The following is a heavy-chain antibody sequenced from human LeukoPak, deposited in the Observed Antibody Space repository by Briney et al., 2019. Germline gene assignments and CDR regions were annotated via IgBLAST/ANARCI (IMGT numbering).Heavy chain of an antibody. D-gene: IGHD2-2*01. CDR1: GGSLSSGDYY. V-gene: IGHV4-30-4*08. CDR2: IYYSGTT. J-gene: IGHJ6*03. CDR3: ARDKADIVVVPAAPRGHYYYYYMDV. Sequence: SETLSLTCTVSGGSLSSGDYYWSWIRQPPGKGLEWIGYIYYSGTTYYNPSLKSRLTISVDTSKNQFSLKLSSVTAADTAVYYCARDKADIVVVPAAPRGHYYYYYMDVWGKGTTVTVSS.